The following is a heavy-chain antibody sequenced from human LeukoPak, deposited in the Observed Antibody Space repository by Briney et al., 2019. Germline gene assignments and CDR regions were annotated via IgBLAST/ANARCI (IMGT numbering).Heavy chain of an antibody. V-gene: IGHV4-59*08. Sequence: SETLSLTCTVSGGSISSYYWSLIRQPPGKGLEWIGYIYYSGSTNYNPSLKSRVTISVDTSKNQFSLKLSSVTAADTAVYYCARIAAAGNFDPWGQGTLVTVSS. D-gene: IGHD6-13*01. CDR1: GGSISSYY. CDR2: IYYSGST. CDR3: ARIAAAGNFDP. J-gene: IGHJ5*02.